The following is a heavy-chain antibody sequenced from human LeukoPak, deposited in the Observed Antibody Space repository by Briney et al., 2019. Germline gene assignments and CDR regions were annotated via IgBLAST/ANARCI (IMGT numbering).Heavy chain of an antibody. CDR1: GFAFSSYA. CDR3: ARDDCSSTSCYGWFDP. J-gene: IGHJ5*02. CDR2: ISYDGSNK. Sequence: GRSLRLSCAASGFAFSSYAMHWVRQAPGKGLEWVAVISYDGSNKYYADSVKGRFTISRDNSKNTLYLQMNSLRDEDTAVYYCARDDCSSTSCYGWFDPWGQGTLVTVSS. D-gene: IGHD2-2*01. V-gene: IGHV3-30*04.